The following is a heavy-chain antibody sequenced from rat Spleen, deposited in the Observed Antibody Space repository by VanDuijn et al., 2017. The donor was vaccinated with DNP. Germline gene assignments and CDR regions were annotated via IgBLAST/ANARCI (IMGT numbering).Heavy chain of an antibody. CDR3: TRDRGHGWSLYFDF. D-gene: IGHD4-3*01. V-gene: IGHV2S12*01. CDR2: VSSGGNT. CDR1: GFSLTNYA. Sequence: QVQLKESGPGLVQPSQTLSLTCTVSGFSLTNYAVGWVRQPPGKGLEWIAAVSSGGNTYYNSVLRSRLSISRDTSRSQVFLEMNSLQTEDTAIYFCTRDRGHGWSLYFDFWGQGVMVTVSS. J-gene: IGHJ2*01.